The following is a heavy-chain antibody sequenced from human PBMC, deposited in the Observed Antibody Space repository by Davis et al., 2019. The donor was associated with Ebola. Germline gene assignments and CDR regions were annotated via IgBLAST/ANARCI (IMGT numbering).Heavy chain of an antibody. Sequence: GESLKISCAASGFTFSYYGMHWVRQAPGKGLEWLSYISSGGTTTYYADSVKSRFSSSRDNAKSSLFLQMNSLRDEDTAVYYCARVNLWSRGWGMDVWGKGTTVTVSS. D-gene: IGHD2-21*01. CDR3: ARVNLWSRGWGMDV. J-gene: IGHJ6*03. CDR1: GFTFSYYG. V-gene: IGHV3-48*02. CDR2: ISSGGTTT.